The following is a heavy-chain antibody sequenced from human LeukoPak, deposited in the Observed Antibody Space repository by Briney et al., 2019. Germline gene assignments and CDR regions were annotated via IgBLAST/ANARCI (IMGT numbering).Heavy chain of an antibody. CDR1: GFTFSSYA. J-gene: IGHJ4*02. CDR3: ARRGRSSGWRYYFDY. V-gene: IGHV3-7*01. CDR2: IKQDGSEK. Sequence: GGSLRLSCAASGFTFSSYAMSWVRQAPGKGLEWVANIKQDGSEKYYVDSVKGRFTISRDNAKNSLYLQMNSLRAEDTAVYYCARRGRSSGWRYYFDYWGQGTLVTVSS. D-gene: IGHD6-19*01.